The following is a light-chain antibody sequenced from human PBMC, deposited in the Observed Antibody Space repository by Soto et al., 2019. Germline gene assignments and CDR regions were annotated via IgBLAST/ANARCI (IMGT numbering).Light chain of an antibody. J-gene: IGKJ1*01. CDR3: QYRGT. CDR1: QSISTY. V-gene: IGKV1-39*01. CDR2: AAS. Sequence: DIQMTQSPSSLSAFVVDRLTITCRASQSISTYLNWYQQKLGKAPNLLIYAASSLQSGVPSRFSGSGSGTDFTLTISGLRPEDSATYFCQYRGTFGQGTKVDI.